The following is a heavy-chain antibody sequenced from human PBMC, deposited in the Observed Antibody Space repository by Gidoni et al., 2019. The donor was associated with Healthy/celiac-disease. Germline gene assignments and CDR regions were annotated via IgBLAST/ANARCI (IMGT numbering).Heavy chain of an antibody. D-gene: IGHD1-7*01. J-gene: IGHJ5*02. CDR1: GFSLSHATMR. CDR3: ARISQASSLTNWNYINWFDP. V-gene: IGHV2-26*01. CDR2: IFSNDEQ. Sequence: HVTLKESRPVLVKPTETLTLTCTVSGFSLSHATMRVSWNRQPPGKALEWLAHIFSNDEQSYSTSLKSRLTISKDTSKSQVVLTMTNMDPVDTATYYCARISQASSLTNWNYINWFDPWGQGTLVTVSS.